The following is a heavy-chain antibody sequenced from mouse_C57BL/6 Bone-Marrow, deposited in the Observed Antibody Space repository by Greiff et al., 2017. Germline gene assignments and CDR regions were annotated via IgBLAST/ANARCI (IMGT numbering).Heavy chain of an antibody. CDR1: GYSITSGYY. J-gene: IGHJ4*01. CDR2: ISYDGSN. Sequence: EVQRVESGPGLVKPSQSLSLTCSVTGYSITSGYYWNWIRQFPGNKLEWMGYISYDGSNNYNPSLKNRISITRATSKNQFFLKLNSVTTEDTATYYCARGRGYYGSIYAMDYWGQGTSVTVSS. V-gene: IGHV3-6*01. D-gene: IGHD1-1*01. CDR3: ARGRGYYGSIYAMDY.